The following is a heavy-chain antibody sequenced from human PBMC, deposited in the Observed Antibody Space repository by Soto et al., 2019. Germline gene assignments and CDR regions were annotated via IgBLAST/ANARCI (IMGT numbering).Heavy chain of an antibody. J-gene: IGHJ6*02. D-gene: IGHD5-12*01. CDR2: INHSGST. CDR3: ARLRGYSGYDAGYYYYYGMDV. Sequence: PSETLSLTCAVYGGSFSGYYWSWIRQPPGKGLEWIGEINHSGSTNYNPSLKSRVTISVDTSKNQFSLKLSSVTAADTAVYYCARLRGYSGYDAGYYYYYGMDVWGQGTTVTVSS. V-gene: IGHV4-34*01. CDR1: GGSFSGYY.